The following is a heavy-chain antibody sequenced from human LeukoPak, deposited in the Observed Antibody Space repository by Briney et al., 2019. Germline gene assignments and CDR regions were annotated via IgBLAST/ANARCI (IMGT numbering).Heavy chain of an antibody. Sequence: PGGSLRLSCAASEFTVSKNWITCVRQAPGKGLEWVANINQDGSEKFYVDSAKGRFTISRDNAKNSLYLQMNSLRAEDTAVYYCARDQRRHDVWGQGTTVTVSS. J-gene: IGHJ6*02. CDR2: INQDGSEK. CDR3: ARDQRRHDV. CDR1: EFTVSKNW. V-gene: IGHV3-7*01. D-gene: IGHD5-24*01.